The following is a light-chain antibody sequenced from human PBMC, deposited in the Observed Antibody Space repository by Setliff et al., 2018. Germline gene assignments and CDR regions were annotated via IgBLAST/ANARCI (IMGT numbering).Light chain of an antibody. J-gene: IGKJ4*01. CDR3: QQGKRVPFT. V-gene: IGKV1-12*02. CDR2: LTS. Sequence: DILMTQSPSFVSASVGDRVTITCRASQGIDGWLAWYQHKPGKAPKLLIFLTSKLQTGVPSRFSGSTSGTDFTLTISGLQPEDFATYYCQQGKRVPFTFGGGTKVDIK. CDR1: QGIDGW.